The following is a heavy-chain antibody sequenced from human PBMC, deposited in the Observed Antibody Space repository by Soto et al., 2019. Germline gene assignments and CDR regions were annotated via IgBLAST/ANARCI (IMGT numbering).Heavy chain of an antibody. CDR3: AXEYSGXYYDYYYYGMDV. V-gene: IGHV3-30-3*01. J-gene: IGHJ6*02. CDR2: ISYDGSNK. Sequence: QVQLVESGGGVVQPGRSLRLSCAASGFTFSSYAMHWVRQAPGKGLEWVAVISYDGSNKYYADSVKGRFTISRDNSKNTLYLQMNSLRAEDTAVYYCAXEYSGXYYDYYYYGMDVWGQGTTVTVSS. CDR1: GFTFSSYA. D-gene: IGHD1-26*01.